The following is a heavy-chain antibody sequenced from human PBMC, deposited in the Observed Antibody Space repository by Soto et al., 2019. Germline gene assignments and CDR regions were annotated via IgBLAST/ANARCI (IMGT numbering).Heavy chain of an antibody. CDR2: IYYSGST. V-gene: IGHV4-30-4*01. CDR1: GGSISSGDYY. CDR3: ARETGTTPVMDV. J-gene: IGHJ6*02. D-gene: IGHD1-7*01. Sequence: QVQLQESGPGLVKPSQTLSLTCTVSGGSISSGDYYWSWIRQPPGKGLEWIGYIYYSGSTYYNPSLKSRVTLSVDTSKNQFSLKLSSVTAADKAVYYCARETGTTPVMDVWGQGTTVTVSS.